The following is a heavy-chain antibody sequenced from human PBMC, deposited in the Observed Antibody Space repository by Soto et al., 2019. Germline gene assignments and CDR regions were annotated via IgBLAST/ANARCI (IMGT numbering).Heavy chain of an antibody. CDR2: ISAYNGNT. D-gene: IGHD2-2*01. CDR1: GYTFTSYG. J-gene: IGHJ4*02. V-gene: IGHV1-18*01. CDR3: ARDIVVVPAASPYYFDF. Sequence: ASVKVSCKASGYTFTSYGISWVRQAPGQGLEWMGWISAYNGNTNYAQKLQGRVTMTTDTSTSTAYMELRSLRSDDTAVYYCARDIVVVPAASPYYFDFWGQGTPVTVSS.